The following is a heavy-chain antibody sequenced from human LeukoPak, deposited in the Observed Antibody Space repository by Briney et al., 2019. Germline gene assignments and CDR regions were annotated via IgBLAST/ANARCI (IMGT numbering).Heavy chain of an antibody. D-gene: IGHD2-8*02. CDR1: GFTFSSYW. V-gene: IGHV3-74*01. CDR3: VRDSRYCPDV. J-gene: IGHJ6*02. Sequence: GGSLRLSCAASGFTFSSYWMHWVRQAPGKGLVWVSRLISDGSSASYADSVKGRFTISRDNTKNILYLQMNSLRAEDTAMYYCVRDSRYCPDVWGQGTTVTVSS. CDR2: LISDGSSA.